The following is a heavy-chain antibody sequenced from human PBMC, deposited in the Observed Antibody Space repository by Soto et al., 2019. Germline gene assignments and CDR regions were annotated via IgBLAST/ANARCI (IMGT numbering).Heavy chain of an antibody. CDR3: ARGTTVETGSY. J-gene: IGHJ4*02. D-gene: IGHD4-17*01. V-gene: IGHV1-18*01. CDR2: ISAYNGNT. CDR1: GYTFTSYG. Sequence: QVQLVQSGAEVKKPGASVKVSCKASGYTFTSYGINWVLQAPGQGLEWMGWISAYNGNTSYAKKLQGRVTMTTNTYTRTVYVELGSLRADDTAVYYGARGTTVETGSYWGQGTLVTVSS.